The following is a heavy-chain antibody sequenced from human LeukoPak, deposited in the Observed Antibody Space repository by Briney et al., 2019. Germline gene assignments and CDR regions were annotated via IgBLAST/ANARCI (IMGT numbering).Heavy chain of an antibody. CDR2: IKQDGSEK. D-gene: IGHD5-12*01. CDR1: GFTFSSYW. J-gene: IGHJ4*02. CDR3: AKDPSGYSGYTDY. Sequence: QPGGSLRLSCAASGFTFSSYWMSWVRQAPGKGLEWVANIKQDGSEKYYVDSVKGRFTISRDNAKNSLHLQMNSLRAEDTAVYYCAKDPSGYSGYTDYWGQGTLVTVSS. V-gene: IGHV3-7*01.